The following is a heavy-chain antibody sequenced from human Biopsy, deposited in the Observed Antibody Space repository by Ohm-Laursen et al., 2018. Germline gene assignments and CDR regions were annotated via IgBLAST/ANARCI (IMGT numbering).Heavy chain of an antibody. Sequence: GTLSLTCTVSGGSISSDYWSWIRQPPGKGLEWIGYISDTGTTNYNPSLRGRVAMSVDTSKNQFSLQLTSVTAADTAMFFCARLFRLDDYWNDDPPDGFDVWGQGTMVTVSS. CDR2: ISDTGTT. J-gene: IGHJ3*01. D-gene: IGHD3-3*01. CDR3: ARLFRLDDYWNDDPPDGFDV. CDR1: GGSISSDY. V-gene: IGHV4-59*01.